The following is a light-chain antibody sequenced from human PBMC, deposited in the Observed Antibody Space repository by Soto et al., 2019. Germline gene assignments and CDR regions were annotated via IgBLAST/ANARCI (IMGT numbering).Light chain of an antibody. CDR3: QSYHSSLSASV. Sequence: QSVLTQPPSVSGAPGQRVTISCTGSSSNIGAGYDVHWYQQLPGTVPKLLIYGNSNRPSGVPDRLSGSKSGTSASLAITGLQAEHEADYYCQSYHSSLSASVFGTGTQLPVL. V-gene: IGLV1-40*01. J-gene: IGLJ1*01. CDR1: SSNIGAGYD. CDR2: GNS.